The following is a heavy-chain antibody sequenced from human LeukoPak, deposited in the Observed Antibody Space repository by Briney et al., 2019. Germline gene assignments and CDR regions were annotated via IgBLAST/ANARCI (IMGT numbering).Heavy chain of an antibody. J-gene: IGHJ6*02. CDR2: ISAYNGNT. D-gene: IGHD5-18*01. CDR3: ASSGYSSSGMDV. V-gene: IGHV1-18*01. CDR1: GYTFTSFG. Sequence: ASVKVSCKASGYTFTSFGISWVRQAPGQGLEWMGWISAYNGNTNYAQKLQGRVTMTTDTSTSTARMELRSQRSDDTAVYYCASSGYSSSGMDVWGQGTTVTVSS.